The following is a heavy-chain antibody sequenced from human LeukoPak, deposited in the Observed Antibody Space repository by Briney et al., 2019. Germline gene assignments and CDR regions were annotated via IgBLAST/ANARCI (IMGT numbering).Heavy chain of an antibody. CDR3: AVNSTRHTFDI. V-gene: IGHV4-59*08. CDR1: GDSIRYYY. CDR2: ISYTGST. J-gene: IGHJ3*02. Sequence: SETLSLTCTASGDSIRYYYWSWIRQPPGKGLEWIGLISYTGSTNYSPSLKSRLTMSLDTSKNQFSLELSSVTAADTAVYYCAVNSTRHTFDIWGQGTMVTVSS. D-gene: IGHD5-24*01.